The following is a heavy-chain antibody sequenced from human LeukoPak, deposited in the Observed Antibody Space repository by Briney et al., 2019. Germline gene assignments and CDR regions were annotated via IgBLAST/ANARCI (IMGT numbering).Heavy chain of an antibody. D-gene: IGHD2-2*01. CDR1: GFTFSSYA. V-gene: IGHV3-7*01. CDR3: AREGSEGYCSSTSCYFFDY. J-gene: IGHJ4*02. CDR2: IKQDGSEK. Sequence: GGSLRLSCAASGFTFSSYAMSWVRQAPGKGLEWVANIKQDGSEKYYVDSVKGRFTISRDNAKNSLYLQMNSLRAEDTAVYYCAREGSEGYCSSTSCYFFDYWGQGTLVTVSS.